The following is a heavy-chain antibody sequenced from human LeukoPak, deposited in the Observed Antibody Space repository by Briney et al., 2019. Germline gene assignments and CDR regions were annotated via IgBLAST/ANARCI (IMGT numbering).Heavy chain of an antibody. Sequence: SQTLSLTCAISGDSVSSNSAAWHWIRQSPSRGLEWLGRTYYRSKWYNDYAVSVRSRITINPDTSKNQFSLQLNSVTPEDTAVYYCAREFTPLIQFWPRSLDDRYGMDVWGQGTTVTVSS. CDR3: AREFTPLIQFWPRSLDDRYGMDV. D-gene: IGHD5-18*01. CDR2: TYYRSKWYN. V-gene: IGHV6-1*01. J-gene: IGHJ6*02. CDR1: GDSVSSNSAA.